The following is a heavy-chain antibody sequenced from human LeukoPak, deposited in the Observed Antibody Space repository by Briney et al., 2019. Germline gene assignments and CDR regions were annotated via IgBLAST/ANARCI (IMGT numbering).Heavy chain of an antibody. D-gene: IGHD3-10*01. CDR3: ARGSLGPAY. Sequence: GGSLRLSCDVSGFTFTKHDMSWFRRPPGRGLEWVSSISRSGAYSHYAASVRGRFTISRDNSKDTLFLQMTGLQVADTAIYYCARGSLGPAYWGRGTLVAVSS. CDR2: ISRSGAYS. V-gene: IGHV3-20*04. J-gene: IGHJ1*01. CDR1: GFTFTKHD.